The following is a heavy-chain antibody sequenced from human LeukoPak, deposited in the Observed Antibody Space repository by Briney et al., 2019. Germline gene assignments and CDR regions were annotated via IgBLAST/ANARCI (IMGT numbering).Heavy chain of an antibody. Sequence: PGGSLRLSCAASGFTFSSYPINWVRQAPGKGLEWISYISSSGSTIYYADSVKGRFTISRDNAKNSLYLQMSSLRAEDTAVYYCARGYCSGGSCHNFDYWGQGTLVTVSS. CDR1: GFTFSSYP. CDR2: ISSSGSTI. D-gene: IGHD2-15*01. J-gene: IGHJ4*02. CDR3: ARGYCSGGSCHNFDY. V-gene: IGHV3-48*04.